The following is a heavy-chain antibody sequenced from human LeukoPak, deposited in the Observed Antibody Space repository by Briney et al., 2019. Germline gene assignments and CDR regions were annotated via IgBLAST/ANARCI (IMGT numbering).Heavy chain of an antibody. Sequence: GGSLRLSCAASGFTFSNYWMHWVRQAPGEGLVWVSRINIDGSSTNYADSVKGRFTISRDNAKNTLYLQMNSLRAEDTAVYYCAREITTNGGRYFDYWGQGTLVTVSS. CDR2: INIDGSST. D-gene: IGHD7-27*01. CDR3: AREITTNGGRYFDY. CDR1: GFTFSNYW. J-gene: IGHJ4*02. V-gene: IGHV3-74*01.